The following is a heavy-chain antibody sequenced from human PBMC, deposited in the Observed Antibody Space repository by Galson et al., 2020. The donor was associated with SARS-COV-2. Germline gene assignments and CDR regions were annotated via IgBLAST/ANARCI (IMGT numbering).Heavy chain of an antibody. J-gene: IGHJ6*02. D-gene: IGHD6-13*01. CDR2: MNPNSGNT. V-gene: IGHV1-8*01. CDR3: ARMVEDSRSWYVYYYYGMDV. CDR1: GYTFTSYD. Sequence: ASVKVSCKASGYTFTSYDINWVRQATGQGLEWMGWMNPNSGNTGYAQKFQGRVTMTRNTSISTAYMELSSLRSEDTAVYYCARMVEDSRSWYVYYYYGMDVGGQGTTVTVSS.